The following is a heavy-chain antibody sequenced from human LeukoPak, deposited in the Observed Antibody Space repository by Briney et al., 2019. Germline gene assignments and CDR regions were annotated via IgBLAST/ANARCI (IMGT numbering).Heavy chain of an antibody. CDR3: ARVLKAGNSGYYSDY. D-gene: IGHD3-10*01. CDR1: GASISGYY. J-gene: IGHJ4*02. CDR2: IHFSGST. Sequence: SETLSLTCTVSGASISGYYWRWIRQPPGKGLECIGYIHFSGSTYYNPPLKSRVTISVDTSKNQFSLKVSSVTATDTALYYCARVLKAGNSGYYSDYWGPGTLVTVSS. V-gene: IGHV4-59*01.